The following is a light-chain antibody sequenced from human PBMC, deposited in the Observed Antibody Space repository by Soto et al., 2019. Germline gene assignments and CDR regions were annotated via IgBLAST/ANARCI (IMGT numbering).Light chain of an antibody. CDR2: AAS. CDR3: QQLNSFPLT. CDR1: QGISSF. Sequence: DIQLTQSPSFLSASVGDRVTITCRASQGISSFLAWYQQKPGKGPKLLIYAASTLQYGVPSRFSGSGSATEFTLTISSLQPEDFATYYCQQLNSFPLTFGQGTKLEIK. J-gene: IGKJ2*01. V-gene: IGKV1-9*01.